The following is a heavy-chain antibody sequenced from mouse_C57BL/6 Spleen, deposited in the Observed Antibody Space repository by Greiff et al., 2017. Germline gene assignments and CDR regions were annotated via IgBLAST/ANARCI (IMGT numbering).Heavy chain of an antibody. J-gene: IGHJ3*01. CDR2: ISDGGSYT. CDR3: ARDLYYGSSYGSWFAY. Sequence: EVKLMESGGGLVKPGGSLKLSCAASGFTFSSYAMSWVRQTPEKRLEWVATISDGGSYTYYPDNVKGRFTISRDNAKNNLYLQMSHLKSEDTAMYYCARDLYYGSSYGSWFAYWGQGTLVTVSA. V-gene: IGHV5-4*01. D-gene: IGHD1-1*01. CDR1: GFTFSSYA.